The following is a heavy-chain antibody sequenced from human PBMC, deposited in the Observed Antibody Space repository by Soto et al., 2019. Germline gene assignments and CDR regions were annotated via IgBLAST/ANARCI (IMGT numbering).Heavy chain of an antibody. J-gene: IGHJ6*02. CDR1: GFTFSSYG. Sequence: QVQLVESGGGVVQPGRSLRLSCAASGFTFSSYGMHWVRQAPGKGLEWVAVIWYDGSNKYYADSVKGRFTISRDNSKNTLYLQMNSLRAEDTAVYYCARDSVARSYYYYGMDVWGQGSTVTASS. V-gene: IGHV3-33*01. D-gene: IGHD6-6*01. CDR2: IWYDGSNK. CDR3: ARDSVARSYYYYGMDV.